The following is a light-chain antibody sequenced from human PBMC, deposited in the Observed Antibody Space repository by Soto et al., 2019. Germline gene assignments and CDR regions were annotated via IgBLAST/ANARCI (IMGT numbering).Light chain of an antibody. CDR3: SSYAGSSTLYV. J-gene: IGLJ1*01. CDR1: ASDVGVYNY. CDR2: EVT. Sequence: LTQPPSASGSLGQSVTISCTGTASDVGVYNYVSWYQQHPGKAPKLMIYEVTKRPSGVPDRFSGSKSGNTASLTVSGLQAEDEADYYCSSYAGSSTLYVFGTGTKVTVL. V-gene: IGLV2-8*01.